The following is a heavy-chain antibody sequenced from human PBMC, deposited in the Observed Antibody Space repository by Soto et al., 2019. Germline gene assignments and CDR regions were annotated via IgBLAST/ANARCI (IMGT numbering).Heavy chain of an antibody. CDR3: AKSYYDSSGYLDY. J-gene: IGHJ4*02. D-gene: IGHD3-22*01. CDR1: GFTFSSYG. Sequence: GGSLRLSCAASGFTFSSYGMHWVRQAPGKGLEWVAVISYDGSNKYYADSVKGRLTISRDNSKNTLYLQMNSLRAEDTAVYYCAKSYYDSSGYLDYWGQGTLVTVSS. V-gene: IGHV3-30*18. CDR2: ISYDGSNK.